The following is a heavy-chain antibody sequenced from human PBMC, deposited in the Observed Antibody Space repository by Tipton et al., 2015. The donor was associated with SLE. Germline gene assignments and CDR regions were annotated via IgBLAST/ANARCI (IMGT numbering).Heavy chain of an antibody. CDR1: GFTFDDYA. J-gene: IGHJ4*02. D-gene: IGHD6-19*01. V-gene: IGHV3-9*01. CDR2: ISWNSGSI. CDR3: AKKAKQWKAFDY. Sequence: RSLRLSCAASGFTFDDYAMHWVRQAPGKGLEWVSGISWNSGSIGYADSVKGRFTISRDNAKNSLYLQMNSLRAEDTALYYCAKKAKQWKAFDYWGQGTLVTVSS.